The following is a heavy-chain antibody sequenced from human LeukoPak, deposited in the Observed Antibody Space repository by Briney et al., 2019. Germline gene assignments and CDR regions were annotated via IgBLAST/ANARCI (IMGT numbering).Heavy chain of an antibody. CDR1: GGSISSYY. CDR3: ARERLEAGRTWFDP. V-gene: IGHV4-59*01. CDR2: IYYSGST. J-gene: IGHJ5*02. Sequence: SETLSLTCTVSGGSISSYYWSWLRQPPGKGLEWIGYIYYSGSTNYNPSLTSRVTISVDTSKNQFSLKLISVTAADTAMYYGARERLEAGRTWFDPWGQGTLVTVSS. D-gene: IGHD6-19*01.